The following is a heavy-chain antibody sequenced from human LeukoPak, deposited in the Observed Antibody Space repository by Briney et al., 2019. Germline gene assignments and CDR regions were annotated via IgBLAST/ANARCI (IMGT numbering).Heavy chain of an antibody. Sequence: LGGYLRLPCAASGFTFRSYWMSWVRQAPGTGVEGVANIKQDGSEKYYVDSVKGRFTISRDNAKSSLYLQMNSLRAEDTAVYYCARASMVRGPLDYWGQGTLVTVSS. CDR1: GFTFRSYW. V-gene: IGHV3-7*01. CDR3: ARASMVRGPLDY. J-gene: IGHJ4*02. CDR2: IKQDGSEK. D-gene: IGHD3-10*01.